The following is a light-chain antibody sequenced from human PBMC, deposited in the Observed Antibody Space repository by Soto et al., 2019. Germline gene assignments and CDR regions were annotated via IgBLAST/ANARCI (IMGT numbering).Light chain of an antibody. J-gene: IGKJ1*01. CDR3: QQSYSTPPT. Sequence: DIQMTQSPSSLSASVGDRVTITCRTSQSISIYLNWYQQKPGKAPKLLIHAASSLQSGVPSRFSGSGSGTDFPLTISSLQPEDFETYYCQQSYSTPPTFGQGTKVEIK. V-gene: IGKV1-39*01. CDR2: AAS. CDR1: QSISIY.